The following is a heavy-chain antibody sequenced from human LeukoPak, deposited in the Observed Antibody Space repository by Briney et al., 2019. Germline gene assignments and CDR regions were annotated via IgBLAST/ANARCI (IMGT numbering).Heavy chain of an antibody. CDR2: IYTSGST. V-gene: IGHV4-4*07. CDR1: GGSISSYY. J-gene: IGHJ6*03. Sequence: SETLSLTCTVSGGSISSYYWSWIRQPAGKGLEWIGRIYTSGSTNYNPSLKSRVTMSVDTSKNQFSLKLSSVTAADTAVYYCARARGLKGGSYYVAYYYYYMDVWGKGTTVTVSS. D-gene: IGHD1-26*01. CDR3: ARARGLKGGSYYVAYYYYYMDV.